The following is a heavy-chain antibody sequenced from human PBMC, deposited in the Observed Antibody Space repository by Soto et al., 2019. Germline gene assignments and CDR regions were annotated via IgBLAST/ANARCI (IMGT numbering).Heavy chain of an antibody. D-gene: IGHD3-22*01. CDR3: AKRDYYDIVTFSPRIES. V-gene: IGHV3-23*01. CDR2: STGDGHRT. Sequence: EVQLLESGGGLVQPGGSLRLSCTASGFTFSGYAMSWVRQSPGKELGWVAASTGDGHRTYYAHSVEGRFTISRANSKKALYLQKNSLSTEVTAIYHCAKRDYYDIVTFSPRIESWGQGVLVTVSS. CDR1: GFTFSGYA. J-gene: IGHJ4*02.